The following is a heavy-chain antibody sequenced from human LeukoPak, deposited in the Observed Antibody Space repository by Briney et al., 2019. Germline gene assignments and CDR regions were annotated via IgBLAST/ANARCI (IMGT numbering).Heavy chain of an antibody. J-gene: IGHJ4*02. CDR3: ARADIAARIFDY. Sequence: PSETLSLTCTVSGYSISSGYYWGWIRPPPGKGLEWIGSIYHSGSTYYNPSLKSRVTISVDTSKNQFSLKLSSVTAADTAVYYCARADIAARIFDYWGQGTLVTVSS. D-gene: IGHD6-6*01. CDR1: GYSISSGYY. CDR2: IYHSGST. V-gene: IGHV4-38-2*02.